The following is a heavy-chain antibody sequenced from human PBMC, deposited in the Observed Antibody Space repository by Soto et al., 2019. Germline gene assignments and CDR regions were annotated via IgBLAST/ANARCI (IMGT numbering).Heavy chain of an antibody. V-gene: IGHV4-31*03. Sequence: SETLSLTCTVSGGSISSGGYYWSWIRQHPGKGLEWIGYIYYSGSTYYNPSLKSRVTISVDTSKNQFSLKLSSVTAADTAVYYCARGAAAAGTLYDYWGQGTLVTVSS. CDR3: ARGAAAAGTLYDY. J-gene: IGHJ4*02. CDR2: IYYSGST. D-gene: IGHD6-13*01. CDR1: GGSISSGGYY.